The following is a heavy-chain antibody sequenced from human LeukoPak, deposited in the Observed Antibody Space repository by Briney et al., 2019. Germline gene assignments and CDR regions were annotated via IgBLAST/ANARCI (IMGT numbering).Heavy chain of an antibody. J-gene: IGHJ3*02. CDR3: ARDRHIVVVVAATERAFDI. V-gene: IGHV1-2*02. CDR2: ISPNSGGT. Sequence: ASVKVSCKASGYTFTGYYMHWVRQAPGQGLEWMGWISPNSGGTNYAQKFQGRVTMTRDTSISTAYMELSRLRSDDTAVYYCARDRHIVVVVAATERAFDIWGQGTMVTVSS. D-gene: IGHD2-15*01. CDR1: GYTFTGYY.